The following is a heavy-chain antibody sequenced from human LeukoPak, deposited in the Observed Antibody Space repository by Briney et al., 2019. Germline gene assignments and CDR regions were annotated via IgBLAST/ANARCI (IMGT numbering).Heavy chain of an antibody. CDR1: GASISSYY. J-gene: IGHJ4*02. Sequence: PSETLSLTCTVSGASISSYYWSWIRQPPGKGLEWIGEINHSGSTNYNPSLKSRVTISVDTSKNQFSLKLSSVTAADTAVYYCAREEYWELPYFDYWGQGTLVTVSS. V-gene: IGHV4-34*01. CDR2: INHSGST. D-gene: IGHD1-26*01. CDR3: AREEYWELPYFDY.